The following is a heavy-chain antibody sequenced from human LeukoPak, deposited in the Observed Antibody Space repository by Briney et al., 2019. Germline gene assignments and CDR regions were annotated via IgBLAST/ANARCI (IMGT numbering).Heavy chain of an antibody. CDR1: GASITAYY. CDR3: AREDYYDSSGQIDY. V-gene: IGHV4-34*01. J-gene: IGHJ4*02. D-gene: IGHD3-22*01. CDR2: INHSGST. Sequence: PSETLSLTCTVSGASITAYYWSWIRQPPGKGLEWIGEINHSGSTNYNPSLKSRVTISVDTSKNQFSLKLSSVTAADTAVYYCAREDYYDSSGQIDYWGQGTLVTVSS.